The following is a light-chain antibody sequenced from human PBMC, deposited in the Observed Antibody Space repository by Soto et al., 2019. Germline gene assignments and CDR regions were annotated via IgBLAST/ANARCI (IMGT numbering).Light chain of an antibody. J-gene: IGKJ1*01. Sequence: EIVLTQSPGTLSFSPGERATLSCRSSQSVSSSYLAWYQQKPGRAPRLLIYGASSRATGIPARFSGRGSGTDFTLSISRLEPEDFAVYYCQQYVTSPRTFGQGTKVDIK. CDR2: GAS. CDR3: QQYVTSPRT. CDR1: QSVSSSY. V-gene: IGKV3-20*01.